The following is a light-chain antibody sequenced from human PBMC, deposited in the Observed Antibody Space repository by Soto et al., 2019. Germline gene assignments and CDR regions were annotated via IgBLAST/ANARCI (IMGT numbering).Light chain of an antibody. V-gene: IGKV3-20*01. CDR3: QQYGYLVT. J-gene: IGKJ4*01. CDR2: GAS. CDR1: LTISNNF. Sequence: EIVLTQSPGTLSLSPGEGATLSCRASLTISNNFIAWYQQRAGQAPRLVIYGASTRATGIPDRFSASGSGTDFTLTISRLEPEDFAMYYCQQYGYLVTFGGGTKVDI.